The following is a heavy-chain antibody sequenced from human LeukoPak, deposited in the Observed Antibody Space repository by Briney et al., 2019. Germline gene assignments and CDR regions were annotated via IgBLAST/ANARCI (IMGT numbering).Heavy chain of an antibody. D-gene: IGHD6-19*01. CDR3: ARQGAGGRAFDI. Sequence: SETLSLTCTVSGGSISSSLYYWGWIRQPPGRGLEWIGIIYYSGSTYYNPSLKSRVTISVETSKNQVSLRLSSVTAADTAVYYCARQGAGGRAFDIWGQGTMVTVSS. J-gene: IGHJ3*02. V-gene: IGHV4-39*01. CDR2: IYYSGST. CDR1: GGSISSSLYY.